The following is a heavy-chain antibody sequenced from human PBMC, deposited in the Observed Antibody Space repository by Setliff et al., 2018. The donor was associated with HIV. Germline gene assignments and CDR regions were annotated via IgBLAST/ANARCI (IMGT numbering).Heavy chain of an antibody. CDR2: ISAYNGNT. CDR3: ARGYCSSTSCYGIYYFDN. CDR1: GGTFNNYV. V-gene: IGHV1-8*02. D-gene: IGHD2-2*01. J-gene: IGHJ4*02. Sequence: ASVKVSCKAAGGTFNNYVFSWVRKAPGRGLEWMGWISAYNGNTGYARKFQGRVTMTRKTSISTAYMELRSLRSDDTAVYYCARGYCSSTSCYGIYYFDNWGQGTPVTVSS.